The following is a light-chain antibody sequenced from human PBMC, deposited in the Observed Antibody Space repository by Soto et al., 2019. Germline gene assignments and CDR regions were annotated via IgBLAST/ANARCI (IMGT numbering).Light chain of an antibody. J-gene: IGLJ1*01. V-gene: IGLV2-8*01. CDR2: DVT. CDR3: SSFAGGNIYV. CDR1: SSDVGGYNY. Sequence: QSVLTQPLSASGSPGQSVTISCTGTSSDVGGYNYVSWHQQHPGKAPKLIIYDVTKRPSGVPDRFSGSKSGYTASLTVSGLQAEDEADYYCSSFAGGNIYVFGTGTKVTVL.